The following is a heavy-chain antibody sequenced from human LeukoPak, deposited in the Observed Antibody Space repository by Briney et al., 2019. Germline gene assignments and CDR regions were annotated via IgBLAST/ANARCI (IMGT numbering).Heavy chain of an antibody. V-gene: IGHV3-33*05. CDR3: ARDLASGNHPDGFDV. Sequence: GRSLRLSCAASGFSFRLYGMHWVRQAPGKGLEWVALMLYDGSGIHYADSMKGRFSVSRDNSNYMFYLQMTSLRAEDSAVYYCARDLASGNHPDGFDVWAQGTLDTVSS. CDR2: MLYDGSGI. J-gene: IGHJ3*01. D-gene: IGHD1-14*01. CDR1: GFSFRLYG.